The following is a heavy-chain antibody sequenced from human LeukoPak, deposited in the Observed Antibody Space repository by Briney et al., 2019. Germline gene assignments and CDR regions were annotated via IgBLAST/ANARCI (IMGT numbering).Heavy chain of an antibody. Sequence: SETLSLTCSVSGYSIRDGYYWGWIRQPPGKGLEWIGSLHHRGSTYYNPSLKSRVTTSVDTSKNQTYLKLSSVTAADTAVYYCTRDGYLIAGSRFDDWGQGTLVTVTS. CDR1: GYSIRDGYY. V-gene: IGHV4-38-2*02. CDR3: TRDGYLIAGSRFDD. CDR2: LHHRGST. D-gene: IGHD6-13*01. J-gene: IGHJ4*02.